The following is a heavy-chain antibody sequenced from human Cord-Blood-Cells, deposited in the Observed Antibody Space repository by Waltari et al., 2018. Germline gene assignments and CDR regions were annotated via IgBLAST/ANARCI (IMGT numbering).Heavy chain of an antibody. Sequence: QLQLQESGPGLVKPSETLSLTCTVSGGSISSSSYYWGWIRPPPGKGLEWIGSIYYSGSTYYNPSLKSRVTISVDTSKNQFSLKLSSVTAADTAVYYCARRLATIFGVVIGFDYWGQGTLVTVSS. V-gene: IGHV4-39*01. D-gene: IGHD3-3*01. J-gene: IGHJ4*02. CDR2: IYYSGST. CDR3: ARRLATIFGVVIGFDY. CDR1: GGSISSSSYY.